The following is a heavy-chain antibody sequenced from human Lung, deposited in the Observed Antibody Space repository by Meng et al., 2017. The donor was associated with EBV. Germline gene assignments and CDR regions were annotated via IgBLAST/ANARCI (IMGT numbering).Heavy chain of an antibody. Sequence: QAQRSGPGLVTPAHTLALLCTVSGGPIRSDGYYWSWIRQPRGKGLEWIGYIYYSGSTYYKPSLKRRVTISVDTSKNQFSLKLSSVTAADTAVYYCAREWCSGGSCNPDYWCQGTLVTVSS. D-gene: IGHD2-15*01. V-gene: IGHV4-30-4*01. J-gene: IGHJ4*02. CDR3: AREWCSGGSCNPDY. CDR1: GGPIRSDGYY. CDR2: IYYSGST.